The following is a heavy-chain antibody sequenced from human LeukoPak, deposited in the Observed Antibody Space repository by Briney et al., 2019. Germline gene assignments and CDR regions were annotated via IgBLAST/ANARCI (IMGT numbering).Heavy chain of an antibody. CDR2: ISSSSSYI. CDR3: AREGRGYSYGYIWFDP. V-gene: IGHV3-21*01. CDR1: GFTFSSYS. J-gene: IGHJ5*02. D-gene: IGHD5-18*01. Sequence: GGSLRLSCAASGFTFSSYSMNWVRQAPGKGLEWVSSISSSSSYIYYADSVKGRFTISRDNAKNSLYLQMNSLRAEDTAVYYCAREGRGYSYGYIWFDPWGQGTLATVSS.